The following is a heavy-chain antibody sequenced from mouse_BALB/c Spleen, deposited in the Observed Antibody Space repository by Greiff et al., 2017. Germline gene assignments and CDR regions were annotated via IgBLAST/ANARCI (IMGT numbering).Heavy chain of an antibody. CDR1: GYTFTSYW. D-gene: IGHD2-1*01. J-gene: IGHJ4*01. CDR2: IYPSDSYT. V-gene: IGHV1-69*02. CDR3: TRGGNYVAMDY. Sequence: QVQLQQPGAELVRPGASVKLSCKASGYTFTSYWINWVKQRPGQGLEWIGNIYPSDSYTNYNQKFKDKATLTVDKSSSTAYMQLSSPTSEDSAVYYCTRGGNYVAMDYWGQGTSVTVSS.